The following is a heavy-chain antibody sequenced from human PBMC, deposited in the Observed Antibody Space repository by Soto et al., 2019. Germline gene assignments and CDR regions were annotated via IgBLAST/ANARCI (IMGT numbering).Heavy chain of an antibody. Sequence: QVQLQESGPGLVKPSETLSLTCTVSGGSISRYYWSWIRQPPGKGLEWIGYIYYSGSTNYNPSLKSRVTISVDTSKNQFSLKLSSVTAADTAVYYCARVPYSSSWYHDYWGQGTLVTVSS. D-gene: IGHD6-13*01. J-gene: IGHJ4*02. CDR1: GGSISRYY. CDR2: IYYSGST. V-gene: IGHV4-59*01. CDR3: ARVPYSSSWYHDY.